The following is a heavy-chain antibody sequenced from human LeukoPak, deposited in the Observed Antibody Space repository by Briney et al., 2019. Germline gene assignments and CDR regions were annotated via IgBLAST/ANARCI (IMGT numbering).Heavy chain of an antibody. V-gene: IGHV1-2*02. CDR2: INPNSGGT. CDR1: GGTFSSYA. CDR3: ARGGVEQQLVFDP. Sequence: ASVKVSCKASGGTFSSYAISWVRQAPGQGLEWMGWINPNSGGTNYAQKFQGRVTMTRDTSISTAYMELSRLRSDDTAVYYCARGGVEQQLVFDPWGQGTLVTVSS. J-gene: IGHJ5*02. D-gene: IGHD6-13*01.